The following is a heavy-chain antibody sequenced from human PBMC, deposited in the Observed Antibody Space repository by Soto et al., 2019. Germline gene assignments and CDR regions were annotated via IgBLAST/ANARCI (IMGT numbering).Heavy chain of an antibody. CDR2: IRVGGDYV. Sequence: QVQLVESGGGLVRPGGSLRLSCIGSGFNFSDHYMNWVRQAPGKGLEWVSYIRVGGDYVNYAASVQGRFTVSRANARNSLYLEMISLRAADTAGTYCARPPLVFEPFDVWGQGTRVTVSS. D-gene: IGHD3-3*01. J-gene: IGHJ3*01. CDR3: ARPPLVFEPFDV. CDR1: GFNFSDHY. V-gene: IGHV3-11*05.